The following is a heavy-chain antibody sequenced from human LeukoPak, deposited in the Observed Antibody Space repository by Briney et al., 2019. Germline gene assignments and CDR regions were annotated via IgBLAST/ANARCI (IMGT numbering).Heavy chain of an antibody. J-gene: IGHJ4*02. CDR3: ARDNYRRFDY. CDR1: GFTFSSYA. Sequence: GGSLRLSCAASGFTFSSYAMSWVRQAPGKGLEWVSSISASGSSTFYADSVKGRFTISRDNAKNSLYLQMNSLRAEDTAVYYCARDNYRRFDYWGQGTLVTVSS. V-gene: IGHV3-23*01. CDR2: ISASGSST. D-gene: IGHD4-11*01.